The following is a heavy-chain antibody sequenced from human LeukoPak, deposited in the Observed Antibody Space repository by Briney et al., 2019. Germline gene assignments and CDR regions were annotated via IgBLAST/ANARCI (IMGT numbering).Heavy chain of an antibody. D-gene: IGHD1-26*01. CDR2: INQDGSEK. J-gene: IGHJ4*02. V-gene: IGHV3-7*01. Sequence: GGSLRLSCAASGFTFSSYWMSWVRQAPGKGLEWVANINQDGSEKYYVDSVTGRFTISRDNAKNSLYLQMNSLRAEDTAVYYCAKDPRRGVGFVGATFDYWGQGTLVSVSS. CDR3: AKDPRRGVGFVGATFDY. CDR1: GFTFSSYW.